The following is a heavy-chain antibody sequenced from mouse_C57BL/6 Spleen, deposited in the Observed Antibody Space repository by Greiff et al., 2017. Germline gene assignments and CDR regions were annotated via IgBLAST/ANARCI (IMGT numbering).Heavy chain of an antibody. CDR2: IDPNSGGT. Sequence: QVQLQQPGAELVKPGASVKLSCKASGYTFTSYWMHWVKQRPGRGLEWSGRIDPNSGGTKYNEKFKGKATLTVDKPSSTAYMQLSSLTSEDSAVYYCASSGYDYDDYFDYWGQGTTLTVSS. V-gene: IGHV1-72*01. CDR3: ASSGYDYDDYFDY. D-gene: IGHD2-4*01. CDR1: GYTFTSYW. J-gene: IGHJ2*01.